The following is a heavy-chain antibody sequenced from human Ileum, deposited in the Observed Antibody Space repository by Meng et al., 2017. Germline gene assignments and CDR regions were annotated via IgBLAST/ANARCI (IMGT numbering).Heavy chain of an antibody. J-gene: IGHJ4*02. CDR3: AKDQHGERHDYGEERLSS. CDR1: GFTFSTFA. Sequence: GGSLRLSCAASGFTFSTFAMSWVRQAPGKGLEWVSTIISTGGSTYYADSVKGRFTISRDNSKNTMYLQMHSLRAEDTAVYYCAKDQHGERHDYGEERLSSWGQGTLVTVSS. V-gene: IGHV3-23*01. CDR2: IISTGGST. D-gene: IGHD4-17*01.